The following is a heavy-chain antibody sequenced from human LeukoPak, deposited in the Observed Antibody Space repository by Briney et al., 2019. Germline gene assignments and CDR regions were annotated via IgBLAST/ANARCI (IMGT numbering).Heavy chain of an antibody. CDR3: ARDHDSVPDH. D-gene: IGHD3-22*01. CDR2: VNTDGSFK. V-gene: IGHV3-74*01. J-gene: IGHJ4*02. Sequence: PGGSLRLSCAASGFILDNNWMHWVRQVPGKGLAWISFVNTDGSFKAYADSVKGRFTIYRDNAKNTLYLQMNGLRDEDTAVYYCARDHDSVPDHWGQGTVVPVSS. CDR1: GFILDNNW.